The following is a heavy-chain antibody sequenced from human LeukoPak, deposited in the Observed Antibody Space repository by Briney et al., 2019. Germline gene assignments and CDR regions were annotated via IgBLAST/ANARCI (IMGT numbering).Heavy chain of an antibody. V-gene: IGHV3-23*01. J-gene: IGHJ4*02. Sequence: PGGSLRLSCAASGFTFSSYAMVWVRQAPGKGLEWVSGISVSGTTYYADSVKGRATISRDNSKNTLYLQMNSLRAEDTAVYYCAKDSGSYYFDYWGQGTLVTVSS. CDR2: ISVSGTT. CDR3: AKDSGSYYFDY. CDR1: GFTFSSYA. D-gene: IGHD1-26*01.